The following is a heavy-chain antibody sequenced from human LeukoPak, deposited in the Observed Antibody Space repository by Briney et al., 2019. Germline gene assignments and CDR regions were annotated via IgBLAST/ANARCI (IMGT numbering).Heavy chain of an antibody. CDR3: ARDLSGDGYNKFDY. J-gene: IGHJ4*02. CDR2: ISTGSRHI. V-gene: IGHV3-21*01. D-gene: IGHD5-24*01. Sequence: GGSLRLSCGASGFTFSNYIMNWVRQAPGKGLELVSSISTGSRHIYYAASVKGRFTISRDDAKNSLYLQMNSLRAEDTAVYYCARDLSGDGYNKFDYWGQGTLVTVSP. CDR1: GFTFSNYI.